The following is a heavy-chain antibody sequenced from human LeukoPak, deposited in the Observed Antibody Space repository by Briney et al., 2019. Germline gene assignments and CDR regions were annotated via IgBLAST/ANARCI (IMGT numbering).Heavy chain of an antibody. CDR3: ARGGSGAYYFNAFAI. CDR1: GYTFINYG. CDR2: ISAYNSAYNGNT. Sequence: ASVKVSCKASGYTFINYGITWVRQAPGQGLEWMGWISAYNSAYNGNTHYAQKLQGRVTMTTDTSTNTGYMELRSLRSDDTAVYYCARGGSGAYYFNAFAIWGQGTMVTVSS. J-gene: IGHJ3*02. D-gene: IGHD3-22*01. V-gene: IGHV1-18*01.